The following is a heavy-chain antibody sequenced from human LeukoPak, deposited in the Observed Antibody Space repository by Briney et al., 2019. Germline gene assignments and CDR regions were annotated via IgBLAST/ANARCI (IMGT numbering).Heavy chain of an antibody. D-gene: IGHD3-22*01. V-gene: IGHV4-39*01. CDR3: ARLSSGYYFDY. J-gene: IGHJ4*02. CDR2: IYYSGST. CDR1: GGSISSSSYY. Sequence: SETLSLTCTVSGGSISSSSYYWGWIRQPPGKGLEWIGSIYYSGSTYYNPSLKSRVTISVDTSKNQFSLELSSVTAADTAVYYCARLSSGYYFDYWGQGTLVTVSS.